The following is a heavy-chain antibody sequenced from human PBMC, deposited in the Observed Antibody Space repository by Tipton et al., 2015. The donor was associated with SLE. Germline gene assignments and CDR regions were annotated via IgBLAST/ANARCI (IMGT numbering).Heavy chain of an antibody. CDR3: ARSVPYDFWSGYYFDY. Sequence: TLSLTCAVSGYSISSGYYWGWIRQPPGKGLEWIGSIYHSGSTYYNPSLKSRVTISVDTSKNQFSLKLSSATAADTAVYYCARSVPYDFWSGYYFDYWGQGTLVTVSS. V-gene: IGHV4-38-2*01. J-gene: IGHJ4*02. D-gene: IGHD3-3*01. CDR1: GYSISSGYY. CDR2: IYHSGST.